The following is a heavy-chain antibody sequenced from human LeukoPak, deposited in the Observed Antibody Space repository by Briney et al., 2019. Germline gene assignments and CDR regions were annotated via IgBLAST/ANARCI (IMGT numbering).Heavy chain of an antibody. CDR3: ARDPVGATGFDY. D-gene: IGHD1-26*01. Sequence: ASVKVSCKASGYTFTGYYMHWVRQAPGQGLEWMGWISAYNGNTNYAQKLQGRVTMTTDTSTSTAYMELRSLRSDDTAVYYCARDPVGATGFDYWGQGTLVTVSS. CDR2: ISAYNGNT. J-gene: IGHJ4*02. V-gene: IGHV1-18*04. CDR1: GYTFTGYY.